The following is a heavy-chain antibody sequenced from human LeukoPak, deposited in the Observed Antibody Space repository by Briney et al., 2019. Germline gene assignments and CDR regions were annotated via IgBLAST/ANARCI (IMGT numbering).Heavy chain of an antibody. J-gene: IGHJ3*02. CDR3: ARPKNWDNDAFDI. Sequence: SETLSLTCTVSGGSISSYYWSWIRQPPGKGLEWIGYIYYSGSTNYNPSLKSRVTISVDTSKNQFSLKLSSVTAADTAVYYCARPKNWDNDAFDIWGQGTMVTVSS. CDR2: IYYSGST. CDR1: GGSISSYY. V-gene: IGHV4-59*01. D-gene: IGHD1/OR15-1a*01.